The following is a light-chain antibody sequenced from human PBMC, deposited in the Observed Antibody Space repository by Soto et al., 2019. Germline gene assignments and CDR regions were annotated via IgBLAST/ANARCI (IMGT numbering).Light chain of an antibody. V-gene: IGLV1-51*01. CDR1: SSNIGNNY. CDR3: ATWDSSLSAVV. Sequence: QSVLTQPPSVSAAPGQKVTISCSGSSSNIGNNYISWYQHLPGSAPRLLIYDNSKRPSGIPDRFSGSKSGTSATLGITGLQTGDEADYYCATWDSSLSAVVFGGGTKLTVL. CDR2: DNS. J-gene: IGLJ3*02.